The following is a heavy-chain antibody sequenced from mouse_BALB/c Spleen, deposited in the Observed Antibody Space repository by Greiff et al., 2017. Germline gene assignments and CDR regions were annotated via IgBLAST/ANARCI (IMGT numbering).Heavy chain of an antibody. Sequence: VQLQQSGAVLVRPGALVKLSCKASGFNIKDYYMHWVKQRPEQGLEWIGWIDPENGNTIYDPKFQGKASITADTSSNTAYLQLSSLTTEDTAVYYCASDRYQLADWGQGTLVTVAA. D-gene: IGHD2-14*01. V-gene: IGHV14-1*02. CDR3: ASDRYQLAD. CDR2: IDPENGNT. J-gene: IGHJ3*01. CDR1: GFNIKDYY.